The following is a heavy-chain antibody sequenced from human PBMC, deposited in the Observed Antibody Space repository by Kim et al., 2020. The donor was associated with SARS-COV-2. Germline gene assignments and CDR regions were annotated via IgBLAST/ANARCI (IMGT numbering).Heavy chain of an antibody. Sequence: SGPTLVKPTQTLTLTCTFSGFSLSTSGVGVGWIRQPPGKALEWLALIYWDDDKRYSPSLQSRLSIAKDTSKNLVVLTMTNMDPGDTGTYYCAQKMTTNTWYDSPLDFWGQGALVTVSS. CDR1: GFSLSTSGVG. D-gene: IGHD3-3*01. J-gene: IGHJ4*02. CDR3: AQKMTTNTWYDSPLDF. CDR2: IYWDDDK. V-gene: IGHV2-5*02.